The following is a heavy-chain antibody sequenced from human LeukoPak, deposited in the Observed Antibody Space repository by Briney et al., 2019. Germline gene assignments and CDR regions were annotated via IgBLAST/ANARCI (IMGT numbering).Heavy chain of an antibody. D-gene: IGHD3-22*01. Sequence: SETLSLTCTVSGDFIRSSSYHWGWIRQPPGKGLEWIGDVYYTGRTYYNPSLKSRVFISIDTSKNYFSLNLNFVTAADTGVYYCARRRYYDSTVSFEWGRGSLVTVSS. CDR1: GDFIRSSSYH. CDR3: ARRRYYDSTVSFE. V-gene: IGHV4-39*02. J-gene: IGHJ1*01. CDR2: VYYTGRT.